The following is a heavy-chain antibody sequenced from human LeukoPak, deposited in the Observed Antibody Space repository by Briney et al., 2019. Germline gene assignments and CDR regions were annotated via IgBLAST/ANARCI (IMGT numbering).Heavy chain of an antibody. CDR3: ARTLYSSGWYGGALQGPSFDY. CDR2: INPNSGGT. V-gene: IGHV1-2*02. D-gene: IGHD6-19*01. Sequence: ASVKVSCKASGYTFTGYYMHWLRQAPGQGLEGMGWINPNSGGTNYAQKFQGRVTMTRDTSISTAYMERSRLRSDDTAVYYCARTLYSSGWYGGALQGPSFDYWGQGTLVTVSS. J-gene: IGHJ4*01. CDR1: GYTFTGYY.